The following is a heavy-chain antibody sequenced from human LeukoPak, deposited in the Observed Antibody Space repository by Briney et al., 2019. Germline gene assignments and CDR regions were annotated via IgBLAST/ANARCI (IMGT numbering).Heavy chain of an antibody. Sequence: PGGSLRLSCAASGFTFSSYWMSWVRQAPGKGLEWVANIKQDGSEKYYVDSVEGRFTISRDNAKNSLYLQMNSLRAEDTAVYYCARVLSGNAYDAMDVWGQGTTVSVSS. D-gene: IGHD3-10*01. CDR2: IKQDGSEK. CDR3: ARVLSGNAYDAMDV. CDR1: GFTFSSYW. J-gene: IGHJ6*02. V-gene: IGHV3-7*01.